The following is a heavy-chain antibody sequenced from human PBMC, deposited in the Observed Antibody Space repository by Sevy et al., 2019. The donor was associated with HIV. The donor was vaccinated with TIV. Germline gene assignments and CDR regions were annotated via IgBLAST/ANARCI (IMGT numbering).Heavy chain of an antibody. V-gene: IGHV4-31*03. CDR2: IYYSGST. CDR3: ARGRRDGYNSPFDY. Sequence: SETLSLTCTVSGGSISSGGYYWSWIRQHPGKGLEWIGYIYYSGSTYYNPSLKSRVTISVDTSKNQFSLKLSPVTAADTAVYYCARGRRDGYNSPFDYWGQGTLVTVSS. J-gene: IGHJ4*02. D-gene: IGHD5-12*01. CDR1: GGSISSGGYY.